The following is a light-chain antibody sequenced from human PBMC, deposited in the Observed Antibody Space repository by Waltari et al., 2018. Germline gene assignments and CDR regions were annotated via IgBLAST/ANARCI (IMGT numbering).Light chain of an antibody. CDR1: SSHLGRNV. Sequence: QSVLTQPPSESGTPGPSVTIPCSGSSSHLGRNVVNWYQQVPGTTPKLLIYRNDQRPSGVPDRISASKSGSSASLAISGLQSEDEAHYYCAAWDDSLNGRWVFGGGTKLTVL. J-gene: IGLJ2*01. CDR2: RND. V-gene: IGLV1-44*01. CDR3: AAWDDSLNGRWV.